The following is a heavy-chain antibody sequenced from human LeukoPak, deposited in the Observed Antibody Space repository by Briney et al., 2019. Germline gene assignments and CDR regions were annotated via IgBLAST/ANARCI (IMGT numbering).Heavy chain of an antibody. CDR3: AKVGEYQLLLYAFDM. Sequence: PGGSLRLSCAAAGFSFSSYGMHWVRQAPGKGLEWVAFIWYDGSNQDYADSVKGRFTISRDNSKNTLYLQMNSLRAEDTAVYYCAKVGEYQLLLYAFDMWGQGTMVTVSS. CDR2: IWYDGSNQ. V-gene: IGHV3-30*02. D-gene: IGHD2-2*01. J-gene: IGHJ3*02. CDR1: GFSFSSYG.